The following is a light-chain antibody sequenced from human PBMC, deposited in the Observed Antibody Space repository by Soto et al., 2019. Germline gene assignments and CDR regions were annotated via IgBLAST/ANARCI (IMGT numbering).Light chain of an antibody. Sequence: QSVLTQPPSVSGAPGQRVTISCTGSSSNIGAGYDVHWYQQLPGTAPKLLIYGNSNRPSGVPDRFSGSKSGTSASLAITGLQAEDEADYYCQYYDSSLSGPLFGGGTKLTVL. CDR2: GNS. V-gene: IGLV1-40*01. J-gene: IGLJ2*01. CDR1: SSNIGAGYD. CDR3: QYYDSSLSGPL.